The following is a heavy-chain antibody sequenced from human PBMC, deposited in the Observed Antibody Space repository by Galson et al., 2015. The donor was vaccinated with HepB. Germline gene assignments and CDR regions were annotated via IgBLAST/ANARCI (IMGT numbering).Heavy chain of an antibody. Sequence: SLRLSCAASGFTFSSYAMHWVRRAPGKGLEYVSAISSNGGSTYYADSVKGRFTISRDNSKNTLYHQMSSLRAEDTAVYYCVKDTLSSYCSGGSCYGRGYFDYWGQGTLVTVSS. D-gene: IGHD2-15*01. V-gene: IGHV3-64D*06. J-gene: IGHJ4*02. CDR3: VKDTLSSYCSGGSCYGRGYFDY. CDR1: GFTFSSYA. CDR2: ISSNGGST.